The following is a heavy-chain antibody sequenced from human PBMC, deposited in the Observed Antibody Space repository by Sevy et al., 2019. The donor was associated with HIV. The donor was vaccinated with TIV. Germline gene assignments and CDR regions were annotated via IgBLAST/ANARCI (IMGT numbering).Heavy chain of an antibody. Sequence: SETLSFTCTVSGGSISTYYWSWIRQPPGKGLEYIGYIYYTGSTNYNPSLKSRVTISVDTSKNQFSLNLRSVTAVDTAVYYCARAPPVRSGDDSLNWFDPWGQGTLVTVSS. J-gene: IGHJ5*02. D-gene: IGHD5-12*01. CDR3: ARAPPVRSGDDSLNWFDP. CDR1: GGSISTYY. V-gene: IGHV4-59*01. CDR2: IYYTGST.